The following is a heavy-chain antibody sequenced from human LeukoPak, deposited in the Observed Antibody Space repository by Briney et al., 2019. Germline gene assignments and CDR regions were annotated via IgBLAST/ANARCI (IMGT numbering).Heavy chain of an antibody. J-gene: IGHJ3*02. CDR3: ARVRYYYDSSGYYPDAFDI. Sequence: ASVKVSCKASGYTFTSYGISWVRQAPGQGLEWMGWISDYNGDTNYAQKLQGRVTMTTDTSTSTAYMELRSPRSDDTAVYYCARVRYYYDSSGYYPDAFDIWGQGTMVTVSS. CDR1: GYTFTSYG. D-gene: IGHD3-22*01. V-gene: IGHV1-18*01. CDR2: ISDYNGDT.